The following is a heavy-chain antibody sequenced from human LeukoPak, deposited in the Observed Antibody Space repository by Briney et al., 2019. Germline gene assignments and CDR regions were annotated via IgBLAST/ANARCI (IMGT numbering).Heavy chain of an antibody. CDR3: ARDLDYFDY. J-gene: IGHJ4*02. CDR2: INSDGSST. CDR1: GFTFSSYA. Sequence: GGSLRLSCAASGFTFSSYAMSWVRQAPGKGLEWVSRINSDGSSTSYADSVKGRFTISRDDTKNTLYLQMSSLREEDTAVYYCARDLDYFDYWGQGTLVTVSS. V-gene: IGHV3-74*01.